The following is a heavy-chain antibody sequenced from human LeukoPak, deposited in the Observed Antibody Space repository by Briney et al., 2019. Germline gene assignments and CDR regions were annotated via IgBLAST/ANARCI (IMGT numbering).Heavy chain of an antibody. Sequence: ASVKVSCKASGYTFTSYDINWVRQATGQGLEWMGWMNPNSGNTGYAQKFQGRVTMTRNTSISTAYMELSSLRSEDTAVYYCARSFITMVRGVIEEPFDYWGQGTLVTVSS. V-gene: IGHV1-8*01. J-gene: IGHJ4*02. CDR2: MNPNSGNT. D-gene: IGHD3-10*01. CDR1: GYTFTSYD. CDR3: ARSFITMVRGVIEEPFDY.